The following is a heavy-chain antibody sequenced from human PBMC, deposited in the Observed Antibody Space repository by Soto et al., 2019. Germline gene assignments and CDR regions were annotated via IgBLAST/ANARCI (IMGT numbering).Heavy chain of an antibody. Sequence: QVQLQESGPGLVKPSQTLSLTCTVSGGSISSGGYYWSWIRQHPGKGLEWIGYIYYSGSTYYNPSLKIRVTISVDTSKNQFSLKLSSGTAADTAVYYGARDVNWGGDCYPEGYAFDIWGQGKMVTVSS. CDR1: GGSISSGGYY. D-gene: IGHD2-21*02. V-gene: IGHV4-31*03. CDR2: IYYSGST. CDR3: ARDVNWGGDCYPEGYAFDI. J-gene: IGHJ3*02.